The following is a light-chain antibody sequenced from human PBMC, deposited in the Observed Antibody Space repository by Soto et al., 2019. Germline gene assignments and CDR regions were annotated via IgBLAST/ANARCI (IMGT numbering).Light chain of an antibody. CDR1: SSNIGAGYD. Sequence: QSVLTQPPSVSGAPGQRVTISCTGSSSNIGAGYDVHWYQQLPGTAPKLLIYGNSNRPSGVPDRFSGSKSGTSASLAITGLQGGDEADYYCQSYDSSRSGWVFGGGTKLPVL. CDR2: GNS. V-gene: IGLV1-40*01. J-gene: IGLJ3*02. CDR3: QSYDSSRSGWV.